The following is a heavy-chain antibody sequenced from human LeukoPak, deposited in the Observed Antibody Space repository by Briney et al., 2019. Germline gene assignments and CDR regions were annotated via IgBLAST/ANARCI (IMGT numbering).Heavy chain of an antibody. D-gene: IGHD3-22*01. CDR2: INAGNGNT. J-gene: IGHJ3*02. CDR3: ARDGYYDSSGFPLDAFDI. CDR1: GYTFTSYA. V-gene: IGHV1-3*01. Sequence: ASVKVSCKASGYTFTSYAMHWVRQAPGQRLEWMGQINAGNGNTKYSQKFQGRVTITRDTSASTAYMELSSLRSEDTAVYYCARDGYYDSSGFPLDAFDIWGQGTMVTVSS.